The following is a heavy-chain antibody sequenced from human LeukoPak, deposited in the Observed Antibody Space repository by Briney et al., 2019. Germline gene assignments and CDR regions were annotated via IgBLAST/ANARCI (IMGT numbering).Heavy chain of an antibody. V-gene: IGHV3-53*01. Sequence: PGGSLRLSCAASGFTVSSNYMSWVRQAPGKGLEWVSVIYSGGSTYYADSVKGRFTISRDNSKNTLYPQMNSLRAEDTAVYYCARDSRGYAFDIWGQGTMVTVSS. CDR2: IYSGGST. J-gene: IGHJ3*02. CDR3: ARDSRGYAFDI. CDR1: GFTVSSNY. D-gene: IGHD6-13*01.